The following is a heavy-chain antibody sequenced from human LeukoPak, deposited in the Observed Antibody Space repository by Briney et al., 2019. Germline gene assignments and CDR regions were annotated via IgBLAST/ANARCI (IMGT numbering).Heavy chain of an antibody. V-gene: IGHV3-20*04. CDR3: ARSPAATAQGPFDY. CDR2: INWNGGST. CDR1: GFTFDDYG. D-gene: IGHD2-2*01. J-gene: IGHJ4*02. Sequence: RPGGSLRLSCAASGFTFDDYGMSWVRQAPGKGLEWVSGINWNGGSTGYADSVKGRFTISRDNAKNSLYLQMNSLRAEDTALYYCARSPAATAQGPFDYWGQETLVTVSS.